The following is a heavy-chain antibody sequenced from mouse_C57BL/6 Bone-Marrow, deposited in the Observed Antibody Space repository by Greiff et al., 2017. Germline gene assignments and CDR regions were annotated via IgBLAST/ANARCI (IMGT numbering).Heavy chain of an antibody. CDR2: INPNNGGT. CDR3: AREGKIDYFDY. Sequence: EVTPPQSGPELVKPGASVKISCKASGYTFTDYYMNWVKQSHGKSLEWIGDINPNNGGTSYNQKFKGKATFTVDKSSSTAYMELRSLTSEDSAVYYCAREGKIDYFDYWGQGTTLTVSS. J-gene: IGHJ2*01. V-gene: IGHV1-26*01. CDR1: GYTFTDYY.